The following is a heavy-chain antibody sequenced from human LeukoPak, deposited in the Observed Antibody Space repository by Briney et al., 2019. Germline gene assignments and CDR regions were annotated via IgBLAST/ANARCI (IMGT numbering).Heavy chain of an antibody. V-gene: IGHV1-46*04. J-gene: IGHJ5*02. CDR3: ATAVTVAGSAGFDP. CDR1: GYTFTRYY. CDR2: INPGGGST. Sequence: ASVKVSCKASGYTFTRYYVHWVRQAPGQGLEWMGMINPGGGSTSYTQKLQGRVTMTRDMSTSTVYMELSSLRSEDTAVYYCATAVTVAGSAGFDPWGQGTLVTVSS. D-gene: IGHD6-19*01.